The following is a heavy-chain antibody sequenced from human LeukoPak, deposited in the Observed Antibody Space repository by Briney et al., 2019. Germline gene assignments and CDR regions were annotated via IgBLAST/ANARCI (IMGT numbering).Heavy chain of an antibody. CDR1: GFTVSSNY. V-gene: IGHV3-53*01. CDR3: SFLYSSSWLSYYFDY. CDR2: IYSGGST. Sequence: GGSLRLSCAASGFTVSSNYMSWVRQAPGKGLEWVSVIYSGGSTYYADSVKGRFTISRDNSKNTLYLQMNSLRAEDTAVYYCSFLYSSSWLSYYFDYWGQGTLVTVSS. D-gene: IGHD6-13*01. J-gene: IGHJ4*02.